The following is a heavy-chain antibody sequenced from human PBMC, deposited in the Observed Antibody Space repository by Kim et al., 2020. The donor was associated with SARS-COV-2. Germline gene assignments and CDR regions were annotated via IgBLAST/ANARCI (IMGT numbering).Heavy chain of an antibody. V-gene: IGHV1-18*01. J-gene: IGHJ6*02. D-gene: IGHD3-10*01. Sequence: ASVKVSCKASGYTFTSYGISWVRQAPGQGLEWMGWISAYNGNTNYAQKLQGRVTMTTDTSTSTAYMELRSLRSDDTAVYYCAREGGGVVWFGGSAWDYYYGMDVWGQGTTVTVSS. CDR1: GYTFTSYG. CDR3: AREGGGVVWFGGSAWDYYYGMDV. CDR2: ISAYNGNT.